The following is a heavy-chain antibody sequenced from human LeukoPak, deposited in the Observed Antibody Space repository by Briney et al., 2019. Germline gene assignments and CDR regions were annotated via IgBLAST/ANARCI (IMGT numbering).Heavy chain of an antibody. CDR2: IYRGGST. V-gene: IGHV3-53*01. J-gene: IGHJ6*03. D-gene: IGHD2-2*01. CDR1: GFIVSNDY. Sequence: PGGSLRLSCAASGFIVSNDYMSWVRQAPGKGLEWVSVIYRGGSTYYADSVKGRFTISRDNSKNPLYLQMNSLRAEDTAVYYCARHVVPAAMYYSYHLDVWGNGTTVTVYS. CDR3: ARHVVPAAMYYSYHLDV.